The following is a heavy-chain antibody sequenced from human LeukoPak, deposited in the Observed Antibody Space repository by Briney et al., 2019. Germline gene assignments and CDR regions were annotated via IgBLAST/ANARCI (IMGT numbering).Heavy chain of an antibody. CDR1: GGSISSSSYY. J-gene: IGHJ6*03. CDR3: ARDAPPGALFYSSSSYMAV. Sequence: SETLSLTCTVSGGSISSSSYYWGWIRQPPGKGLEWIGSIYYSGSAYYNPSLKSRVTISVDTSKNQFSLKLSSVTAADTAVYYCARDAPPGALFYSSSSYMAVWGKGTRVPVS. D-gene: IGHD3-10*01. CDR2: IYYSGSA. V-gene: IGHV4-39*07.